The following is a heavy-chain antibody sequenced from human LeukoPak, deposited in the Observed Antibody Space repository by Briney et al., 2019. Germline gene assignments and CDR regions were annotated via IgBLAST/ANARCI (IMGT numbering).Heavy chain of an antibody. J-gene: IGHJ3*02. V-gene: IGHV3-7*01. D-gene: IGHD3-16*02. CDR3: ARGGGRMAITFGGVIAPGAFDI. CDR2: IKQDGSEK. Sequence: GGSLRLSCAASGFTFSTYWMSWVRQAPGKGLEWVANIKQDGSEKYYVDSVKGRFTISRDNAKNSLYLQMNSLRAEDTAVYYCARGGGRMAITFGGVIAPGAFDIWGQGTMATVSS. CDR1: GFTFSTYW.